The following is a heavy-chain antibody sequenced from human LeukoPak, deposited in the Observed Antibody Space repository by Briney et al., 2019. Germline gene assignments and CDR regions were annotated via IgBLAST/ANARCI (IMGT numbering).Heavy chain of an antibody. V-gene: IGHV1-2*02. Sequence: GASVKVSCKASGYTFTGYYMHWVRQAPGQGLEWMGWINPNSGGTNYAQKFQGRVTMTRDTSISTAYMELSRLRYDDTAVYYCARAPPTYYYGSGSYLFNYWGQGTLVTVSS. D-gene: IGHD3-10*01. J-gene: IGHJ4*02. CDR2: INPNSGGT. CDR1: GYTFTGYY. CDR3: ARAPPTYYYGSGSYLFNY.